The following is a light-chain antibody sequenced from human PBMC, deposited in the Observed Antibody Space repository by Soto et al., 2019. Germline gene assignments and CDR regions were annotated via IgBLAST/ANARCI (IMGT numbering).Light chain of an antibody. CDR1: QTISSW. CDR2: KAS. J-gene: IGKJ1*01. CDR3: QQSNTYSWT. Sequence: DIQMTQSPSTLSGSVGDRVTITCRASQTISSWLAWYQQKPGEAPKLLIYKASTLKSGVPSRFSGSGSGTEFTLTISNLQPDDFATYYCQQSNTYSWTFGQGTKVDIK. V-gene: IGKV1-5*03.